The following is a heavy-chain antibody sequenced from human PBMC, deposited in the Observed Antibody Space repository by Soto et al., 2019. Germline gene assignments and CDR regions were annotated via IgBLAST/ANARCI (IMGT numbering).Heavy chain of an antibody. V-gene: IGHV3-23*01. CDR1: GFTFSNYA. D-gene: IGHD6-13*01. Sequence: EVQLLESGGGLVQPGGSLRLSCAASGFTFSNYAVTWVRQAPGKGLEWVSTISGSGGSTYYADSVKGRFTISRDNSQDTLYLQMNSRRAEDTAVYYCAEDQGSSWYEIDYWGQGTLVTVSS. CDR3: AEDQGSSWYEIDY. CDR2: ISGSGGST. J-gene: IGHJ4*02.